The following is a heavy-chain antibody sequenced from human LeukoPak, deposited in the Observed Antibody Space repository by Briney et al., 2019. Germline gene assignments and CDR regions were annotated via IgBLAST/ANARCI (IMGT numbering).Heavy chain of an antibody. CDR2: ISSGSTKI. Sequence: PGGSLRLSCAASGFTFSIYSMNWVRQAPGKGLEWGSCISSGSTKIYYADSVRGGFTISRENAKKSLYLQMNSLRAEDTAVYYCARVGGYCSSISNCYGDYWGQGTLVTVSS. CDR3: ARVGGYCSSISNCYGDY. V-gene: IGHV3-21*01. D-gene: IGHD2-2*03. CDR1: GFTFSIYS. J-gene: IGHJ4*02.